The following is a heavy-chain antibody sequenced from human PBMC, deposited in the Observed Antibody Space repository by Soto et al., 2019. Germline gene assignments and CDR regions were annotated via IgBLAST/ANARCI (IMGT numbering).Heavy chain of an antibody. D-gene: IGHD2-15*01. CDR2: IGSSGNT. CDR3: AKRVTVATRYFDF. V-gene: IGHV3-23*01. Sequence: EVQLLESGGGSVQPAESLRLSCAASGFTFSSYALSWVRQAPGKGLEWVSSIGSSGNTYYADSVKGRFTISRDNSKHTLYLQMDSLRAEDTAVSYCAKRVTVATRYFDFWGQGTLVTVSS. CDR1: GFTFSSYA. J-gene: IGHJ4*02.